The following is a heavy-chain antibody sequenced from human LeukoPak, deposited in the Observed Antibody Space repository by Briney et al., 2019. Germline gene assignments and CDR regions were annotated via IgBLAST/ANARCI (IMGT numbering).Heavy chain of an antibody. J-gene: IGHJ4*02. CDR1: GFTVSSNY. Sequence: PGGSLRPSCVASGFTVSSNYMSWVRQAPGKRLEWVSVIYSGGNTYHAGSVKGRFTISRDNSKNTLYLQMNSLRVGDTAVYYCAGHAYSTYIDYWGQGTLVTVSS. CDR2: IYSGGNT. CDR3: AGHAYSTYIDY. V-gene: IGHV3-53*01. D-gene: IGHD4-11*01.